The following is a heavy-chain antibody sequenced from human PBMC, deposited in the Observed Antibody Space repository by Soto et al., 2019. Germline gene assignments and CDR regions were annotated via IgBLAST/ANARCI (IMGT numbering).Heavy chain of an antibody. CDR2: ISGSGSST. D-gene: IGHD7-27*01. Sequence: GGSLRLSCAASGLTFSSYTMSWVRKAPGKGLEWVSTISGSGSSTYSADSVKGRFTISRDNSKNTLYLQMNSLRVEDTAIYYCAKAWGIDYWGQGTLVTVSS. CDR3: AKAWGIDY. CDR1: GLTFSSYT. J-gene: IGHJ4*02. V-gene: IGHV3-23*01.